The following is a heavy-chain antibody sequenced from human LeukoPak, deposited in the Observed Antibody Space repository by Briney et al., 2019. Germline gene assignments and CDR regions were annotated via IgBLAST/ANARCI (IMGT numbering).Heavy chain of an antibody. J-gene: IGHJ5*02. CDR3: ARAANIVVVPAATPGWFDP. Sequence: ASVKVSCKASGYTFTSYYMHWVRQAPGQGLEWMGIINPSGGSTSYAQKFQGRVTMTRDTSTSTVYMELSSLRPEDTAVYYCARAANIVVVPAATPGWFDPWGQGTLVTVSS. D-gene: IGHD2-2*02. V-gene: IGHV1-46*01. CDR2: INPSGGST. CDR1: GYTFTSYY.